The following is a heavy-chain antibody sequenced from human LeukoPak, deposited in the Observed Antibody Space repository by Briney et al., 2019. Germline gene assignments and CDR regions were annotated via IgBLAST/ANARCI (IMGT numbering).Heavy chain of an antibody. CDR2: IYYSGST. J-gene: IGHJ4*02. CDR3: ARDRRGGDSMIRGLDY. D-gene: IGHD3-10*01. CDR1: GGSISSADYY. Sequence: SQTLSLTCTVSGGSISSADYYWSWIRQPPGKGLEWIGYIYYSGSTYYNPSLKSRLTISVDTSKSQFSLKLSSVTAADTAVYYCARDRRGGDSMIRGLDYWGQGTLVTVSS. V-gene: IGHV4-30-4*01.